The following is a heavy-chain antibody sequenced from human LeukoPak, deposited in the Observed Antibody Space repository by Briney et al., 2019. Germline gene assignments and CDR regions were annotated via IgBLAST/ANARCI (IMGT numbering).Heavy chain of an antibody. J-gene: IGHJ6*02. D-gene: IGHD3-22*01. Sequence: GGSLRLSCAASGFTFSSYGMHWVRQAPGKGLEWVAVISYDGSNKYYADSVKGRFTISRDNSKNTLYLQMNSLRAEDTAVYYCAKEGPAYYYDSSGYYYAPNYGMDVWGQGTTVTVSS. CDR2: ISYDGSNK. CDR3: AKEGPAYYYDSSGYYYAPNYGMDV. CDR1: GFTFSSYG. V-gene: IGHV3-30*18.